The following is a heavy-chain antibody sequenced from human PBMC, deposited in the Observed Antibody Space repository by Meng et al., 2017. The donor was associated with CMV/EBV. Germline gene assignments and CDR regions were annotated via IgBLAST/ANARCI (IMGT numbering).Heavy chain of an antibody. CDR3: ARSWTAYYFDY. CDR2: IYTSGST. CDR1: GGSCSSYS. Sequence: LTCTVSGGSCSSYSWSWIRQPAGKGLEWIGRIYTSGSTNYNPSLKSRVTMSVDTSKNQFSLKLSSVTAADTAVYYCARSWTAYYFDYWGQGTLVTVSS. V-gene: IGHV4-4*07. D-gene: IGHD1-1*01. J-gene: IGHJ4*02.